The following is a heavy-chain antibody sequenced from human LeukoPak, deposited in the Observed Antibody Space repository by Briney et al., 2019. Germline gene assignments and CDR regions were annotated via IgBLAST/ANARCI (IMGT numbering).Heavy chain of an antibody. V-gene: IGHV1-18*01. CDR2: ISAYNGNT. CDR1: GYTFTSYG. CDR3: ARDGGKRSSSSHFDY. D-gene: IGHD6-6*01. Sequence: EASVKVSCKASGYTFTSYGISWVRQAPGQGLEWMGWISAYNGNTNYAQKLQGRVTMTTDTSTSTAYMELRSLRSDDTAVYYCARDGGKRSSSSHFDYWGQGTLVTVSS. J-gene: IGHJ4*02.